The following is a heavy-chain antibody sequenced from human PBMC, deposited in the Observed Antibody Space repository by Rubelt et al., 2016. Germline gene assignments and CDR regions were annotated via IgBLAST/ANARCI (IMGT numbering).Heavy chain of an antibody. CDR1: GFTFSTYT. CDR2: ISHDGSYK. J-gene: IGHJ4*02. D-gene: IGHD3-10*01. Sequence: QVQLVESGGGVVQPGRSLRLSCAASGFTFSTYTMHWVRQAPGKGLEWVSVISHDGSYKYYADSVKGRFTISRDNTNNALFLQRNSRGAEDTVVYYCARRFGEPDWWGQGTLVTVSS. CDR3: ARRFGEPDW. V-gene: IGHV3-30*04.